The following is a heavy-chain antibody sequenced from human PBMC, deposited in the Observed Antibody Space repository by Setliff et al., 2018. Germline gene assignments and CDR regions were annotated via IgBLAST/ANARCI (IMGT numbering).Heavy chain of an antibody. D-gene: IGHD3-3*01. Sequence: GGSLRLSCAASGFTFSSYEMNWVRQAPGKGLEWVGRTRNKANSYTTEYAASVKGRFTISRDDSKNSLYLQMNSLKTEDTAVYYCARVFWSGYYTGDAFDIWGQGTMVTVSS. J-gene: IGHJ3*02. CDR1: GFTFSSYE. CDR2: TRNKANSYTT. CDR3: ARVFWSGYYTGDAFDI. V-gene: IGHV3-72*01.